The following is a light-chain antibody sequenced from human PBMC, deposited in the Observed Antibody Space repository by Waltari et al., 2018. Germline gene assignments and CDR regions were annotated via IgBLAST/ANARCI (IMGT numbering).Light chain of an antibody. CDR3: QQYNNRPPAPIT. CDR2: SAS. Sequence: DIMMTQYPATLSVSPGVRVTLSCRASQSVGSDLAWYQHKPGQSPRLLIYSASTRATGVPARCSGSGSGTEFTLTISGLQSEDFAVYYCQQYNNRPPAPITFGPGTRVDI. J-gene: IGKJ3*01. CDR1: QSVGSD. V-gene: IGKV3-15*01.